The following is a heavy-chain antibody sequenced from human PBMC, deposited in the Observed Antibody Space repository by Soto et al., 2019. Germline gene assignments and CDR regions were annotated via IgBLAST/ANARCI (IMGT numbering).Heavy chain of an antibody. D-gene: IGHD4-17*01. V-gene: IGHV3-20*04. CDR2: INRHGGST. CDR3: ARAPGYYGDFFDY. J-gene: IGHJ4*02. Sequence: EVQLVESGGGAVRPGGSLRLSCAASGFPFDDYGMSWVRQAPGKGLEWVSGINRHGGSTGYADSVKGRFTISRDNARKSLFLQMNSLRAEDTAFYYCARAPGYYGDFFDYWGQGTLVTVSA. CDR1: GFPFDDYG.